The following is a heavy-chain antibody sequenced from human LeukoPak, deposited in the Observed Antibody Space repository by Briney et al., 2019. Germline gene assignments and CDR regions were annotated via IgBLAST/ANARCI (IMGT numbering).Heavy chain of an antibody. D-gene: IGHD3-22*01. V-gene: IGHV3-74*01. CDR2: INSDGSST. CDR3: ARDDDDSPLFDP. J-gene: IGHJ5*02. CDR1: GFTFSSYW. Sequence: GGSLRLSCAASGFTFSSYWMHWVRQAPGKGLVGFSRINSDGSSTSYADSVKGGFTISRDNAKNTLYLRMNSMRAEDTALYYCARDDDDSPLFDPGGRETLVTVPS.